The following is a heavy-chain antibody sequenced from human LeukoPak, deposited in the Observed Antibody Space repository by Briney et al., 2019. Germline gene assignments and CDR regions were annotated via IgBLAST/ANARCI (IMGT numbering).Heavy chain of an antibody. Sequence: GGSLRLSCAASGFSFSSYSMNWVRQAPGKGLEWVPYISGSGNAKHYTDSVKGRSTISRDNAKNALYLQMNSLRAEDTAVYFCARGYVYAFDYWGQGTLVTVSS. CDR2: ISGSGNAK. CDR3: ARGYVYAFDY. J-gene: IGHJ4*02. D-gene: IGHD2/OR15-2a*01. V-gene: IGHV3-48*01. CDR1: GFSFSSYS.